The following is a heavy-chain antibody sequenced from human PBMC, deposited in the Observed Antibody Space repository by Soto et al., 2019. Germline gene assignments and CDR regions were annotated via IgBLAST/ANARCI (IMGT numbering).Heavy chain of an antibody. CDR2: IIPILGIA. J-gene: IGHJ3*02. Sequence: QVQLVQSGAEVKKPGSSVKVSCKASGGTFSSYTISWVRQAPGQGLEWMGRIIPILGIANYAQKFQGRVTITADKSTSTAYMELGSLRSEDTAVYYCARERTAYYDILTGRNDAFDIWGQGTMVTVSS. CDR1: GGTFSSYT. V-gene: IGHV1-69*08. D-gene: IGHD3-9*01. CDR3: ARERTAYYDILTGRNDAFDI.